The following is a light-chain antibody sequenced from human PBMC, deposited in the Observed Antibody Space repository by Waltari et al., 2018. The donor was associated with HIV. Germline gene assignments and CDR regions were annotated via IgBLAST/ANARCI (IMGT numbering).Light chain of an antibody. V-gene: IGLV1-44*01. Sequence: SVLTQPPSASATPGQTVTISCSGSTYNIGRNPVTWYQRFPGTTPKVLIFGNTHRPSGIPDRFSGSRSGTSASLAISGLQSEDESEYFCGVWDDSLDAVIFGGGTKLTVL. CDR3: GVWDDSLDAVI. CDR1: TYNIGRNP. CDR2: GNT. J-gene: IGLJ2*01.